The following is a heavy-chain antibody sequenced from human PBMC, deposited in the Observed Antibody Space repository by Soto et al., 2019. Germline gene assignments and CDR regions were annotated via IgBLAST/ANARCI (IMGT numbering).Heavy chain of an antibody. J-gene: IGHJ4*02. CDR2: IIPILGIA. V-gene: IGHV1-69*04. Sequence: SVKVSCKASGYTFTNYAMHWVRQAPGQGLEWMGRIIPILGIANYAQKFQGRVTITADKSTSTAYMELSSLRSEDTAVYYCARVDTAMVFDYWGQGTLVTVSS. CDR1: GYTFTNYA. D-gene: IGHD5-18*01. CDR3: ARVDTAMVFDY.